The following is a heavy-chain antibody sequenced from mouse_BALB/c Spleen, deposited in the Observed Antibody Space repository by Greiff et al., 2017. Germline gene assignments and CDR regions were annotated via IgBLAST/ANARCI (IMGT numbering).Heavy chain of an antibody. V-gene: IGHV1-54*01. J-gene: IGHJ2*01. CDR1: GYAFTNYL. Sequence: LVESGAELVRPGTSVKVSCKASGYAFTNYLIEWVKQRPGQGLEWIGVINPGSGGTNYNEKFKGKATLTADKSSSTAYMQLSSLTSDDSAVYFCARDYYGSSYYFDYWGQGTTLTVSS. D-gene: IGHD1-1*01. CDR3: ARDYYGSSYYFDY. CDR2: INPGSGGT.